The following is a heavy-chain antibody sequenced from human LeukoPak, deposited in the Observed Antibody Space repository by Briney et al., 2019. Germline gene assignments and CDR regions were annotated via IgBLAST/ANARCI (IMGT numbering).Heavy chain of an antibody. D-gene: IGHD1-1*01. V-gene: IGHV5-51*01. J-gene: IGHJ4*02. Sequence: GESLKISCKGSGYSFTTYWIAWVRQMPGKGLEGMGIIYPADSDTRYSPSFQGQVTISADKSITTAYLQWSSLKASDTAIYYCARRDWNGQYYFDFWGQGTLVTVSS. CDR2: IYPADSDT. CDR3: ARRDWNGQYYFDF. CDR1: GYSFTTYW.